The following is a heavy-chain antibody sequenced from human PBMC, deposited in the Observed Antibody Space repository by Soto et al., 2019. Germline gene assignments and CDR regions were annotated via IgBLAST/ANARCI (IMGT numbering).Heavy chain of an antibody. CDR1: GFRFDGHA. CDR3: AREVSRGDFWSGYPDY. V-gene: IGHV3-48*03. CDR2: ISSSGSTI. Sequence: PGGSLRLSCVASGFRFDGHAMHWVRQTPGKGLEWVSYISSSGSTIYYADSVKGRFTISRDNAKNSLYLQMNSLRAEDTAVYYCAREVSRGDFWSGYPDYWGQGTLVTVSS. D-gene: IGHD3-3*01. J-gene: IGHJ4*02.